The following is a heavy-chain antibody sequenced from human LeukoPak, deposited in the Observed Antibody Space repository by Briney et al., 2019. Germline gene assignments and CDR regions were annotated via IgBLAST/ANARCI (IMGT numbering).Heavy chain of an antibody. J-gene: IGHJ4*02. D-gene: IGHD3-10*01. Sequence: ASVKVSCKVSGYTFIDYYIHWVRQAPGQGLEWMGWINTNSGGPKYAQTFQGRVSMTRDTSISTAYMELSSLISDDTAVYYCVRGTSYYGYDHWGQGTLVTVSS. CDR3: VRGTSYYGYDH. V-gene: IGHV1-2*02. CDR2: INTNSGGP. CDR1: GYTFIDYY.